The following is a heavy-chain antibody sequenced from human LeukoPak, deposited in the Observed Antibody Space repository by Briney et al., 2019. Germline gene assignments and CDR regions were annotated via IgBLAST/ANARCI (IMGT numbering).Heavy chain of an antibody. D-gene: IGHD6-13*01. Sequence: GGSLRLSCAASGFTFSSYGMHWVRQAPGKGLEWVAVISYDGSNKYYADSVKGRFTISRDNAKNSLYLQMNSLRAEDTAMYYCARDSAGNDYWGQGTLVTVSS. CDR3: ARDSAGNDY. J-gene: IGHJ4*02. CDR1: GFTFSSYG. CDR2: ISYDGSNK. V-gene: IGHV3-30*03.